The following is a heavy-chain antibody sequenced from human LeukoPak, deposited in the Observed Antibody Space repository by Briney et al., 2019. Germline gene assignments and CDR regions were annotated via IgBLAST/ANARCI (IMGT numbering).Heavy chain of an antibody. D-gene: IGHD3-22*01. CDR2: IKQDGSEK. Sequence: GGSLRLSCAASGFTSSSYWMSWVRQAPGKGLEWVANIKQDGSEKYYVDSVKGRFTISRDNAKNSLYLQMNSLRAEDTAVYYCAREDATYYYDSSGAIDYWGQGTLVTVSS. J-gene: IGHJ4*02. CDR1: GFTSSSYW. V-gene: IGHV3-7*01. CDR3: AREDATYYYDSSGAIDY.